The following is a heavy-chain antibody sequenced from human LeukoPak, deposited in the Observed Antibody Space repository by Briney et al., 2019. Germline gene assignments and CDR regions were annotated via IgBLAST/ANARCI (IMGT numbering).Heavy chain of an antibody. J-gene: IGHJ6*03. CDR3: ARGVYDLFRDYYYYMDV. Sequence: GGSLRLSCTASGFTFSSYWMHWVRQAPGKGLVWVSRINSGGSSTSYADSVKGRFTISRDNAKNTLYLQMNSLRAEDTAVYYCARGVYDLFRDYYYYMDVWGKGTTVTVSS. D-gene: IGHD5/OR15-5a*01. V-gene: IGHV3-74*01. CDR1: GFTFSSYW. CDR2: INSGGSST.